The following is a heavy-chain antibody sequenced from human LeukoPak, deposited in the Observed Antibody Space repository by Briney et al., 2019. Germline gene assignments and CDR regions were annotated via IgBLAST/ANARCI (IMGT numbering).Heavy chain of an antibody. D-gene: IGHD7-27*01. V-gene: IGHV3-7*01. Sequence: GGSLRLSCAASGFTFSGYWMNWVRQAPGKGLEWVANINLDGSAESYVDSVKGRCTISRDNAKNSLYLQMNSLRAEDTAVYYCAAWGLHNYWGQGTLVTVSS. CDR3: AAWGLHNY. CDR1: GFTFSGYW. CDR2: INLDGSAE. J-gene: IGHJ4*02.